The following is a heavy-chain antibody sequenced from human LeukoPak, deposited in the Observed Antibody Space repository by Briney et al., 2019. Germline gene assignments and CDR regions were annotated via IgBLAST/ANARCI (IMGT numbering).Heavy chain of an antibody. Sequence: GGSLRLSCAASGFTFSSYAMHWVRQAPGKGLEWVAVISCDGSNKYYADSVKGRFTISRDNSKNTLYLQMNSLRAEDTAVYYCARDPYCSSTSCHYDAFDIWGQGTMVTVSS. D-gene: IGHD2-2*01. CDR2: ISCDGSNK. V-gene: IGHV3-30-3*01. CDR3: ARDPYCSSTSCHYDAFDI. CDR1: GFTFSSYA. J-gene: IGHJ3*02.